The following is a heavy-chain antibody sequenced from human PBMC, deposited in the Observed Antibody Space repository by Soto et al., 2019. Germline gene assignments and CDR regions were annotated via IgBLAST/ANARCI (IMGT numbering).Heavy chain of an antibody. V-gene: IGHV4-39*01. D-gene: IGHD6-6*01. Sequence: QPPGKGLEWIGSIYYSGSTYYNPPLKSRVTISVDTSKNQFSLKLSSVTAADTAVYYCARLSKADDDIRGALAVSACLVNLVSDP. CDR2: IYYSGST. J-gene: IGHJ5*02. CDR3: ARLSKADDDIRGALAVSACLVNLVSDP.